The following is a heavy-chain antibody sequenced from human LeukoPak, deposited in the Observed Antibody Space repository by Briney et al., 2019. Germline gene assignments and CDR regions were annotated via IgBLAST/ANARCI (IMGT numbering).Heavy chain of an antibody. CDR2: ISAYNGNT. D-gene: IGHD3-10*01. CDR3: ARDLYYYGSGSLYYYYYMDV. CDR1: GYTFTSYG. Sequence: ASVKVSCKASGYTFTSYGISWVRQAPGQGLEWMGWISAYNGNTNYAQKLQGRVTMTTDTSTSTAYMELRSLRSDGTAVYYCARDLYYYGSGSLYYYYYMDVWGKGTTVTVSS. V-gene: IGHV1-18*01. J-gene: IGHJ6*03.